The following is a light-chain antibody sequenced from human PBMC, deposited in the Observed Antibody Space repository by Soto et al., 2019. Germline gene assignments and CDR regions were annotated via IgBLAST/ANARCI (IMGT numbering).Light chain of an antibody. J-gene: IGLJ1*01. CDR3: SSYTSSSTLSV. V-gene: IGLV2-14*01. CDR2: DVS. CDR1: SSDVGGYNY. Sequence: QSVLTQPASVSGSPGQSITISCTGTSSDVGGYNYVSWYQQHPGKAPKLMIYDVSNRPSGVSNRFSGSKSGNTASLTISGLQAEDEADYSCSSYTSSSTLSVFGTGTKLTVL.